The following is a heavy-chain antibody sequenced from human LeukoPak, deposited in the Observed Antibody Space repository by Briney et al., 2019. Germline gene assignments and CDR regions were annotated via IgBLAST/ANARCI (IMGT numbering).Heavy chain of an antibody. CDR1: GGSISSSSYY. CDR3: ARSIAARYWYFDL. V-gene: IGHV4-39*07. CDR2: IYYSGST. J-gene: IGHJ2*01. Sequence: SETLSLTCTVSGGSISSSSYYWGWIRQPPGKGLEWIGSIYYSGSTYYNPSLESRVTISVDTSKNQFSLKLSSVTAADTAVYYCARSIAARYWYFDLWGRGTLVTVSS. D-gene: IGHD6-6*01.